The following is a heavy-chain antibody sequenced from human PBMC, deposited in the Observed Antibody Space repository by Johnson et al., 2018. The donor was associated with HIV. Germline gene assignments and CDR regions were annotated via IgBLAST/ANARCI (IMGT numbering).Heavy chain of an antibody. Sequence: VQLVESGGGLAQPGGSLRLSCVGSGLTFSSYAMSWVRQAPGKGLEWVSAISASGGSTYYADSVKGRFTISRDNSKNTLYLQMNSLRAEDTAVYYCARDGEWELEDAFDIWGQGTMVTVSS. CDR2: ISASGGST. J-gene: IGHJ3*02. CDR1: GLTFSSYA. V-gene: IGHV3-23*04. D-gene: IGHD1-26*01. CDR3: ARDGEWELEDAFDI.